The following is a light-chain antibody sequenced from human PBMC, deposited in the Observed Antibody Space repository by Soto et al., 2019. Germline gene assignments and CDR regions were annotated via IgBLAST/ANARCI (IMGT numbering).Light chain of an antibody. V-gene: IGKV4-1*01. CDR2: WAS. Sequence: DIVMTQSPDSLAVSLGERATINCKSSQSVLYSSNNKNYLAWYQQKPGQPPKVLINWASTRESGVPDRFSGSGSGTDFTLTISSLQAEDVAVYYCQKYYSTFITFGQGTRLEIK. CDR1: QSVLYSSNNKNY. J-gene: IGKJ5*01. CDR3: QKYYSTFIT.